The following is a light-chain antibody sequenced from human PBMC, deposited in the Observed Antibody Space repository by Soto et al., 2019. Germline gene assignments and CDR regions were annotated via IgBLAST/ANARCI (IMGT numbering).Light chain of an antibody. Sequence: DIQMTQSPSTLSASGVDRVTIPGLASQTITRWMAWYQQKPGRAPKLLIYDASTLESGVPSRFSGIRSGTEFTLTISSLQPDDFATYYCQQYNSYSWTSGQGTKVDIK. CDR2: DAS. J-gene: IGKJ1*01. CDR3: QQYNSYSWT. V-gene: IGKV1-5*01. CDR1: QTITRW.